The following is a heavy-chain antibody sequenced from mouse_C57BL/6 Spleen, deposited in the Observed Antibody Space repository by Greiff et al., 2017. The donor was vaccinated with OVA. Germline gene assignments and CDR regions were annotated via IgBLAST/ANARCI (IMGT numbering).Heavy chain of an antibody. V-gene: IGHV3-6*01. J-gene: IGHJ1*03. CDR3: ARVEDAYWYFDV. CDR1: GYSITSGYY. CDR2: ISYDGST. Sequence: EVQLQESGPGLVKPSQSLSLSCSVTGYSITSGYYWNWIRQFPGNLLEWMGYISYDGSTNYNPSLKNRISLTRDTSKNQFYLKLTSVTTEDTATYYCARVEDAYWYFDVWGTGTTVTVSS.